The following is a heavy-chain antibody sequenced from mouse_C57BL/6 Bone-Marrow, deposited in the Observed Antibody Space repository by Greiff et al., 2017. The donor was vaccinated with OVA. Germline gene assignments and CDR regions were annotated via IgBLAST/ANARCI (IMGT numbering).Heavy chain of an antibody. V-gene: IGHV1-7*01. Sequence: QVQLQQSGAELAKPGASVKLSCKASGYTFTSYWMHWVKQRPGQGLEWIGYINPSSGYTKYNQKFKGKATLTADKSSSTAYMQLSSLTYEDSAVYYCARGYQAWFAYWGQGTLVTVSA. D-gene: IGHD5-1-1*01. CDR1: GYTFTSYW. CDR2: INPSSGYT. J-gene: IGHJ3*01. CDR3: ARGYQAWFAY.